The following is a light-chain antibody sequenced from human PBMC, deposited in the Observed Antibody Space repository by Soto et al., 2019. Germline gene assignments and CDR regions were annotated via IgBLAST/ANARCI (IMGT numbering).Light chain of an antibody. J-gene: IGLJ1*01. CDR1: SSDVGGYNY. Sequence: QSALTQPASVSGSPGQSITISCTGTSSDVGGYNYVSWYQQHPGKAPKLMIYEVSNRPSGVSNRFSGSKSGHTASLTISGLQSEDEADYFCTSYTSSTTLDVFGTGPKVTVL. CDR3: TSYTSSTTLDV. CDR2: EVS. V-gene: IGLV2-14*01.